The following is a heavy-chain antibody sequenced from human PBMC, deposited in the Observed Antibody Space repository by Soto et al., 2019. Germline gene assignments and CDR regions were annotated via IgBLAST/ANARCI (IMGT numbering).Heavy chain of an antibody. CDR1: GFTFSSYV. V-gene: IGHV3-23*01. CDR2: ISNGGNT. D-gene: IGHD2-2*01. Sequence: EVQLLESGGGLEQPGGSLRLSCAASGFTFSSYVMSWVRQAPGKGLEWVSAISNGGNTYYADSVKGRFTISRDNSKHTLYLQMNRLRVEDTAVYYCASRYCSSTSCGPGLFDSWGQGTLVTVSS. J-gene: IGHJ4*02. CDR3: ASRYCSSTSCGPGLFDS.